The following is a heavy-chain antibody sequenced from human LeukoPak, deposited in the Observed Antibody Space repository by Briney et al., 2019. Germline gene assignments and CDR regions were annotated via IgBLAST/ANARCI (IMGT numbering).Heavy chain of an antibody. V-gene: IGHV4-34*01. CDR2: INHSGST. CDR1: GGSFSGYY. D-gene: IGHD1-26*01. J-gene: IGHJ4*02. Sequence: SETLSLTCAVYGGSFSGYYWSWIRQPPGKGLEWIGEINHSGSTNYDPSLKSRVTISVDTSKNQFSLKLSSVTAADTAVYYCARSVWELNYWGQGTLVTVSS. CDR3: ARSVWELNY.